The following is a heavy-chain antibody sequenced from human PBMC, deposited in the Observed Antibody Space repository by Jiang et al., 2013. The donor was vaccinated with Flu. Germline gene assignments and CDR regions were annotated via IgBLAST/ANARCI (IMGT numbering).Heavy chain of an antibody. Sequence: GAEVKKPGESLKISCKGSGYSFTSYWIGWVRQMPGKGLEWMGIIYPVDSDSRYSPSFQGQVTISADKSISTAYLQWSSLKASDTAMYYCARLENIMVRGVIVTGWFDPWGQGTLVTVSS. J-gene: IGHJ5*02. CDR2: IYPVDSDS. CDR3: ARLENIMVRGVIVTGWFDP. D-gene: IGHD3-10*01. CDR1: GYSFTSYW. V-gene: IGHV5-51*03.